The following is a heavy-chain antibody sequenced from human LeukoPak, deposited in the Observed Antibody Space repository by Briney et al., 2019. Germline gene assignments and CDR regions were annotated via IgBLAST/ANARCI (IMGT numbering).Heavy chain of an antibody. D-gene: IGHD1-14*01. CDR2: ISAYNGNA. CDR3: ARDNGGEPYFDY. J-gene: IGHJ4*02. Sequence: ASVKVSCKASGYTFTSYGISWVRQAPGQGLGWMGWISAYNGNANYAQKLQGRVTMTTDTSTSTAYMELRSLRSDDTAVYYCARDNGGEPYFDYWGQGTLVTVSS. V-gene: IGHV1-18*01. CDR1: GYTFTSYG.